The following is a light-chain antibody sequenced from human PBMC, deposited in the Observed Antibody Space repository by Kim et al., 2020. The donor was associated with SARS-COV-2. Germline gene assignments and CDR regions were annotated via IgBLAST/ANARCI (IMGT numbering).Light chain of an antibody. V-gene: IGKV1-39*01. J-gene: IGKJ4*01. Sequence: DIQMTQSPSSLSASVGDRVTITCRASQSISSYLNWYQQKPGKAPKLLIYGASSLQSGVPSRFSGSVSGTDFTLTISSLQPEDFATYYCQQSYSTPLTFGGGTKLEI. CDR3: QQSYSTPLT. CDR1: QSISSY. CDR2: GAS.